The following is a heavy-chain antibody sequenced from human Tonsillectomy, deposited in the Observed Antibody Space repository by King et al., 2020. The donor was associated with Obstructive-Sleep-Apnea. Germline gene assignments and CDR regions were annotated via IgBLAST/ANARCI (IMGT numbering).Heavy chain of an antibody. V-gene: IGHV4-31*03. D-gene: IGHD3-10*01. J-gene: IGHJ3*02. CDR3: AGDPVLWFPNPAFDN. CDR1: GGSISSGDYY. Sequence: QLQESGPGLVKPSQTLSLTCTVSGGSISSGDYYWSWIRQHPGEGLEWIGYISYSGSTHYNPSLRSRVTISVDTSKNPFSLKLSSVTAADTAVYYCAGDPVLWFPNPAFDNWGQGTMVTVSS. CDR2: ISYSGST.